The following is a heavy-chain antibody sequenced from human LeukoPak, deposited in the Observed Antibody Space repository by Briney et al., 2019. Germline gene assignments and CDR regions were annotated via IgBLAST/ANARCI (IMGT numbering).Heavy chain of an antibody. CDR2: INHSGST. Sequence: PSETLSLPCAVYGGSFSGYYWSWIRQPPGKGLEWIGEINHSGSTNYNPSLKSRVTISVDTSKNQFSLKLSSVTAADTAVYYCAAGGLLWFGEYQPWGQGTLVTVSS. CDR1: GGSFSGYY. J-gene: IGHJ5*02. D-gene: IGHD3-10*01. V-gene: IGHV4-34*01. CDR3: AAGGLLWFGEYQP.